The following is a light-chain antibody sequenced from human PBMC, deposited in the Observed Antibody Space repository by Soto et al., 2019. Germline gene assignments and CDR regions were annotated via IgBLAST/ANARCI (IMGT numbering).Light chain of an antibody. CDR1: QSVTSY. V-gene: IGKV3-15*01. Sequence: EIVMTQSPATLSVSPGEKATLSCRASQSVTSYLAWYQQTPGQAPRLLIQGASARATDVPARFSGSGSGTEFHLTISSLQSEDFSVYYCQQYSNWPWTFGQGTKVEI. J-gene: IGKJ1*01. CDR2: GAS. CDR3: QQYSNWPWT.